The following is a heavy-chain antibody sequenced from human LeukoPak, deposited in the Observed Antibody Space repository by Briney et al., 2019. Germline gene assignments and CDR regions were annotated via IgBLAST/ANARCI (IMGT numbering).Heavy chain of an antibody. CDR3: AKSSPYSATYFDY. J-gene: IGHJ4*02. CDR2: ISGGGANT. CDR1: EFTFNSYA. Sequence: GGSLRLSCVASEFTFNSYAMSWVRQAPGKGLEWVSAISGGGANTYYADSVKGRFTISRDNSKDTLYLQMNSLRAEDTAVYYCAKSSPYSATYFDYWGQGTLVTVSS. D-gene: IGHD1-26*01. V-gene: IGHV3-23*01.